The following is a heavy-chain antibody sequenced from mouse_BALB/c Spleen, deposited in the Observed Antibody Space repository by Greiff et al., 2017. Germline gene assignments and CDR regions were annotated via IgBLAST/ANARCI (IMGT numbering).Heavy chain of an antibody. V-gene: IGHV5-4*02. J-gene: IGHJ4*01. CDR1: GFTFSDYY. CDR2: ISAGGNYT. Sequence: EVQVVESGGGLVKPGGSLKLSCAASGFTFSDYYMYWVRQTPEKRLEWVATISAGGNYTYYPDSVKGRVTISRDNAKNNLYLQMSSLKSEDTAMYYCARGEGYYAMDYWGQGTSVTVSS. CDR3: ARGEGYYAMDY.